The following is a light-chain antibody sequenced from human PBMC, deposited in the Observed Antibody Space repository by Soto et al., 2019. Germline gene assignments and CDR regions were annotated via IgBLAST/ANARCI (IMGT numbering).Light chain of an antibody. V-gene: IGKV1-17*03. CDR3: LQHNGYPFT. CDR2: AAS. J-gene: IGKJ3*01. CDR1: QDIGNS. Sequence: DIQMTQSPSAVSASVGDRVTITCRASQDIGNSLAWFQQKPGKVPERLIYAASTLQSGVPSRFSGSRSRTEFTLTISSLQPEDFASYYCLQHNGYPFTFGPGTKVD.